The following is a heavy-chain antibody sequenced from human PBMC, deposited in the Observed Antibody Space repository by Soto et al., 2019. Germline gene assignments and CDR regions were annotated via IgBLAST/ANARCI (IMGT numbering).Heavy chain of an antibody. J-gene: IGHJ4*02. CDR3: ASHTAAPSFDY. Sequence: QLQLQESGPGLVKPSETLSLTCTVSGGSVSSSGSFWGWIRQPPGKGLEWIGSIYYSGSTYYTPSLKSRVTISVDTSKNQFSLKLSSVTAADTAVYYCASHTAAPSFDYWGQGTLVTVSS. D-gene: IGHD6-13*01. CDR2: IYYSGST. CDR1: GGSVSSSGSF. V-gene: IGHV4-39*01.